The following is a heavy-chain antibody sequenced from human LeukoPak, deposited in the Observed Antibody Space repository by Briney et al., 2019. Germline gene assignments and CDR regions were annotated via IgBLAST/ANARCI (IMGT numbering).Heavy chain of an antibody. D-gene: IGHD6-19*01. CDR3: ARGRYSSGWYGENFDY. CDR1: GGSISSGSYY. Sequence: SETLSLTCTVSGGSISSGSYYWSWIRQPAGKGLEWIGRIYTSGSTNYNPSLKSRVTISVDTSKNQFSLKLSSVTAADTAVYYCARGRYSSGWYGENFDYWGRGTLVTVSS. J-gene: IGHJ4*02. CDR2: IYTSGST. V-gene: IGHV4-61*02.